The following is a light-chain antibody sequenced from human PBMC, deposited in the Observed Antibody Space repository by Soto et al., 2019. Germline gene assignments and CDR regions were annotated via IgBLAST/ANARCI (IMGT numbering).Light chain of an antibody. CDR2: GNS. V-gene: IGLV1-40*01. J-gene: IGLJ1*01. Sequence: QSVLTQPPSVTGVPGQRVTISCTRSSSNIGAGYDVHWYQQLPGTAPKLLIYGNSNRPSGVPDRFSGSKSGTSASLAITGLQAEDEADYYCQSYDSSLSAYVFGTGTKVTVL. CDR3: QSYDSSLSAYV. CDR1: SSNIGAGYD.